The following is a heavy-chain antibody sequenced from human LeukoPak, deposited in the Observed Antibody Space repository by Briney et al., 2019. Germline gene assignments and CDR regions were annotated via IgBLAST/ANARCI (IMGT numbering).Heavy chain of an antibody. J-gene: IGHJ5*02. CDR3: ARSYCSSTSCYGGWFDP. CDR2: INPNSGGT. V-gene: IGHV1-2*02. CDR1: GYTFTGYY. Sequence: ASVEVSCKASGYTFTGYYMHWVRQAPGQGLEWMGWINPNSGGTNYAQKFQGRVTMTRDTSISTAYMELSRLRSDDTAVYYCARSYCSSTSCYGGWFDPWGQGTLVTVSS. D-gene: IGHD2-2*01.